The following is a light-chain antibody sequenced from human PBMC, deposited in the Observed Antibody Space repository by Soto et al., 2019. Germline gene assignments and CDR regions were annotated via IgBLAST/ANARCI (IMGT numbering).Light chain of an antibody. J-gene: IGKJ4*01. CDR1: QSVSSSY. V-gene: IGKV3-20*01. Sequence: EIVMTQSPLTLPVTPGEPASISCRSSQSVSSSYLAWYQRKPGQAPRLLIHGASTRAAGISDRFSGSGSGTDFTLTISRLEPEDFAVYYCQQYGSLITFGGGTKVDIK. CDR2: GAS. CDR3: QQYGSLIT.